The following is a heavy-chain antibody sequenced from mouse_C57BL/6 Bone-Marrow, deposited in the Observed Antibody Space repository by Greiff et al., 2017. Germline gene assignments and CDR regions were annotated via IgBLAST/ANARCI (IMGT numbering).Heavy chain of an antibody. CDR2: IYPRSGNT. V-gene: IGHV1-81*01. Sequence: VQLQQSGAELARPGASVKLSCKASGYTFTSYGISWVKQRTGQGLEWIGEIYPRSGNTYYNEKFKGKATLTADTSSSTAYMELRSLTSEDSAVYVCARSDYGAWFAYWGQGTLVTVSA. CDR1: GYTFTSYG. CDR3: ARSDYGAWFAY. J-gene: IGHJ3*01. D-gene: IGHD1-1*01.